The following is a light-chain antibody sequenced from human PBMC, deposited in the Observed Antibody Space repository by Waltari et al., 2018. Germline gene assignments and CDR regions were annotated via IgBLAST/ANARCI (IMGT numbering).Light chain of an antibody. CDR1: QGISSW. CDR3: QQYYSTPYL. CDR2: AAS. Sequence: DIQMTQSPSSVSASVGDRVTIPCRASQGISSWLAWYQQKPGKAPKLLIYAASSLQSGVPSRCSGSGSGTDFTLTISTLQAEDVAVYYCQQYYSTPYLFGQGTKLEIK. V-gene: IGKV1-12*01. J-gene: IGKJ2*01.